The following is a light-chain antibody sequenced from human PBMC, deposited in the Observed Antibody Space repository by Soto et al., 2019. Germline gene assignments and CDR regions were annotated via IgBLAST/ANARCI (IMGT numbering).Light chain of an antibody. J-gene: IGKJ2*01. CDR3: QQYGTSPYT. CDR1: QSVRSSY. V-gene: IGKV3-20*01. CDR2: GAA. Sequence: DIVLTQSPGTLSLSPGERAMLSCRASQSVRSSYLAWYQQKPGQAPRLLIYGAASRATGFPDRFSGSGSGTDFTFVISGLEPDDVAVYYCQQYGTSPYTFGQGTKREIK.